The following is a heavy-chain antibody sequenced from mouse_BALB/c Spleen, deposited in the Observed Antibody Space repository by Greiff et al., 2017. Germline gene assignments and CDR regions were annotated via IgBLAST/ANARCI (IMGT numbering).Heavy chain of an antibody. CDR1: GFTFSSYA. J-gene: IGHJ4*01. CDR2: ISSGGSYT. Sequence: EVKLVESGGGLVKPGGSLKLSCAASGFTFSSYAMSWVRQSPEKRLEWVAEISSGGSYTYYPDTVTGRFTISRDNAKNTLYLEMSSLRSEDTAMYYCAREGDVGYYAMDYWGQGTSVTVSS. V-gene: IGHV5-9-4*01. CDR3: AREGDVGYYAMDY. D-gene: IGHD3-3*01.